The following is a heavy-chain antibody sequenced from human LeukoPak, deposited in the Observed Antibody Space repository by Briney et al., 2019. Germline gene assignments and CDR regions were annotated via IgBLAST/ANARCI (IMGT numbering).Heavy chain of an antibody. J-gene: IGHJ6*03. CDR3: ARAPARYCSGGSCYYYYYMDV. V-gene: IGHV3-21*01. CDR2: ISSSSSYI. Sequence: GGSXRLSCAASGFTFSSYSMNWVRQAPGKGLEWVSSISSSSSYINYAESVKGRFTISRDNAKKSLYMQMNSQRGEDTAVYYCARAPARYCSGGSCYYYYYMDVWGKGTTVTVSS. D-gene: IGHD2-15*01. CDR1: GFTFSSYS.